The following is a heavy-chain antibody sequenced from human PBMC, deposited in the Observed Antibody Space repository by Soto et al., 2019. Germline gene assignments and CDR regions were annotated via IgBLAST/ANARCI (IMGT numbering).Heavy chain of an antibody. Sequence: QVQLVQSGAEVKKPGASVKVSCKASGYTVTSYGISWVRQAPGQGLEWMGWISAYNGNTNYTQKLQGRVTMTTDTATSTAYMELRSLRSDDTAVYYCASHVRGHYYYYGMDVRGQGTTVTVSS. CDR3: ASHVRGHYYYYGMDV. CDR2: ISAYNGNT. D-gene: IGHD6-6*01. V-gene: IGHV1-18*01. J-gene: IGHJ6*02. CDR1: GYTVTSYG.